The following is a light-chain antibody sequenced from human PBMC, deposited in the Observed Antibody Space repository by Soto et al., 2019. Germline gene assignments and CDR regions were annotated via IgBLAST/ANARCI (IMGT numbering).Light chain of an antibody. CDR2: GAS. CDR3: QQYNDWPRT. CDR1: QSVSSN. V-gene: IGKV3-15*01. J-gene: IGKJ1*01. Sequence: EIVMTQSPATLSVSPGERATLSCRASQSVSSNLAWFQQKPGQAPRLLIYGASTRATGISARFSGSGSATEFTLTISSLQSEDFAVYYCQQYNDWPRTFGQGTKVEIK.